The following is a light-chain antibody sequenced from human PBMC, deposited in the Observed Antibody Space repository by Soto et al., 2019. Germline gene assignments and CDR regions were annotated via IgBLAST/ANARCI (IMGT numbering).Light chain of an antibody. Sequence: DIQMTQSPSTLSASVGDRVTITCRASQSIGRWLAWYQQKPGKAPNLLIYDASSLEGGVPSRFSGSGSGTEFTLTISSLQPDDFATYYCQQYNSYLITFGQGTRLEI. CDR1: QSIGRW. V-gene: IGKV1-5*01. CDR2: DAS. J-gene: IGKJ5*01. CDR3: QQYNSYLIT.